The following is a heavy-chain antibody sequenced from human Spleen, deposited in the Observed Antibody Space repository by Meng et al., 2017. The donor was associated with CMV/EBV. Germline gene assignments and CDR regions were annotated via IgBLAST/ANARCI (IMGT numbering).Heavy chain of an antibody. D-gene: IGHD2-2*01. CDR3: AKDQQDIVVVPAAISLYYYGMDV. V-gene: IGHV3-30*02. CDR2: IRYDGSNK. CDR1: GFTFSSYG. J-gene: IGHJ6*02. Sequence: GESLKISCAASGFTFSSYGMHWVRQAPGKGLEWVAFIRYDGSNKYYADSMKGRFTISRDNSKNTLYLQMNSLRAEDTAVYYCAKDQQDIVVVPAAISLYYYGMDVWGQGTTVTVSS.